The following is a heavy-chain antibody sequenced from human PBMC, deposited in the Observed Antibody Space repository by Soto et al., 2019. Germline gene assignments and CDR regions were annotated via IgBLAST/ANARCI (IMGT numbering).Heavy chain of an antibody. J-gene: IGHJ6*02. CDR3: ATDPGDYSKSLGYYCYGMDV. CDR2: FDPEDGET. Sequence: GASVKVSCKVSGYTLTELSMHWVRQAPGKGLEWMGGFDPEDGETIYAQKFQGRVTMTEDTSTDTAYMELSSLRSEDTAAYYCATDPGDYSKSLGYYCYGMDVWGQGTTVTVSS. CDR1: GYTLTELS. V-gene: IGHV1-24*01. D-gene: IGHD4-4*01.